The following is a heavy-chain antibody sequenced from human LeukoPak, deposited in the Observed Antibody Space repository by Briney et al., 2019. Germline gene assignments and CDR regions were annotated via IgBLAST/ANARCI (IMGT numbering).Heavy chain of an antibody. CDR1: GFTFSSYA. CDR3: AILIAVAGPATFY. J-gene: IGHJ4*02. Sequence: GGSLILSCAASGFTFSSYAMSWVRQAPGKGLQWVSSISGSGDSTYYADSVKGRFTISRDNSNNTLYLQMNSLRAEDTAVYYCAILIAVAGPATFYWGQGTLVTVSS. V-gene: IGHV3-23*01. CDR2: ISGSGDST. D-gene: IGHD6-19*01.